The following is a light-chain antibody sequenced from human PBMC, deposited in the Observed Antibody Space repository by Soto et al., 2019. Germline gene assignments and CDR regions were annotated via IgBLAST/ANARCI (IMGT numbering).Light chain of an antibody. CDR3: QQYGDSPFT. Sequence: DIQMTQSPSSLSASVGEGVTIACQASQDINFYLNWYQQKPGKAPNLLIYDTSNLETGGPSRFSGSGSGTDFSLTISSLQPEDIGTYYFQQYGDSPFTFGHGTKVDIK. CDR1: QDINFY. V-gene: IGKV1-33*01. CDR2: DTS. J-gene: IGKJ3*01.